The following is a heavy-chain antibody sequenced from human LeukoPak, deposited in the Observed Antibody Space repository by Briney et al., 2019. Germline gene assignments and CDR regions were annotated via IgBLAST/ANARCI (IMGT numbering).Heavy chain of an antibody. J-gene: IGHJ4*02. D-gene: IGHD5-12*01. V-gene: IGHV1-18*01. Sequence: ASVKVSCKASGYTFSSYGIAWVRLAPGQGLEWMGWISGYNGNTNYAQKLQGRVSMTTDTSTTTAYMELRSLTSDDTALYYCARGSLGTITAGPFDYWGQGTLVTVSS. CDR2: ISGYNGNT. CDR3: ARGSLGTITAGPFDY. CDR1: GYTFSSYG.